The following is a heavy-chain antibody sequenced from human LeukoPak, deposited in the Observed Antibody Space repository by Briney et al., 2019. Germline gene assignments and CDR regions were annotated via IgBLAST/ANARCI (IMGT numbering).Heavy chain of an antibody. Sequence: PSETLSLTCTVSGGSISSYYWSWIRQPPGKGLEWIGYISYSGSTKYNPSLKSRVTISVDTSKNHFSLKLGSVTAADTAVYYCARGVCTSTSCFAGDYGMDVRGQGTTVTVSS. V-gene: IGHV4-59*08. CDR2: ISYSGST. CDR1: GGSISSYY. CDR3: ARGVCTSTSCFAGDYGMDV. D-gene: IGHD2-2*01. J-gene: IGHJ6*02.